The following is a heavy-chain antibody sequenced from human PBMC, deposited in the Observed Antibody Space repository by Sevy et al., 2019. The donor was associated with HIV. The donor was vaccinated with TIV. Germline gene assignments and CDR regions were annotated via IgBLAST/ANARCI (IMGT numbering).Heavy chain of an antibody. CDR3: ARDLFSGGNAVYGY. V-gene: IGHV3-21*01. J-gene: IGHJ4*02. CDR2: INAISSNI. CDR1: GFTFSSYA. D-gene: IGHD2-15*01. Sequence: GGSLRLSCAASGFTFSSYAMNWVSQAPGKGLEWVSSINAISSNIYYADSVKGRFTISRDNAENSLYLQMNSVRAEDTAVYYCARDLFSGGNAVYGYWGQGTLVTVSS.